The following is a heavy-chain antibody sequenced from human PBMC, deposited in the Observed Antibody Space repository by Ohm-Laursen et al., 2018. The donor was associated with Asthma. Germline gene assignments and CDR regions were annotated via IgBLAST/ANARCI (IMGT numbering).Heavy chain of an antibody. Sequence: GSSVKVSCKASGYTFTGYFIHWVRQAPGQGLEWMGRLNPNDGGTTSAQKFQGRVTMTRDTSISTAYMELSRLRAEDTAVYYCAREASYYYYGMDVWGQGTTVTVSS. J-gene: IGHJ6*02. CDR3: AREASYYYYGMDV. CDR2: LNPNDGGT. V-gene: IGHV1-2*06. CDR1: GYTFTGYF.